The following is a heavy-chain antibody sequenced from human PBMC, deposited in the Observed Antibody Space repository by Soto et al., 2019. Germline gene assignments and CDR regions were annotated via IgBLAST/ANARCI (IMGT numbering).Heavy chain of an antibody. J-gene: IGHJ5*02. CDR1: GGSISSGDYY. V-gene: IGHV4-30-4*01. CDR3: ARHSRGGIHQPPP. Sequence: QVQLQESGPGLVKPSQTLSLTCIVSGGSISSGDYYWNWIRQPPGKGLGWIGYIYYSGSTYYNPSLKSRAAISVDTPRNRSSLNLSSATPEDTAVYYCARHSRGGIHQPPPWGQGTPVTVSS. CDR2: IYYSGST. D-gene: IGHD2-15*01.